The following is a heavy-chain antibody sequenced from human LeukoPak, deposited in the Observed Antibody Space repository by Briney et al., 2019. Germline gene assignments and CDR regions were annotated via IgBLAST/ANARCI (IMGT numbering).Heavy chain of an antibody. J-gene: IGHJ4*02. CDR2: VSGSGANT. CDR1: GFTFSNYG. V-gene: IGHV3-23*01. Sequence: GGSLRLSCAASGFTFSNYGMGWVRQTPGKGLEWLSSVSGSGANTYYADSVKGRFTISRDNSRDRIYLQMNGLRTDDTAVYYCARLQPLVIPAAKLGFDYWGQGTLVTVSS. D-gene: IGHD2-2*01. CDR3: ARLQPLVIPAAKLGFDY.